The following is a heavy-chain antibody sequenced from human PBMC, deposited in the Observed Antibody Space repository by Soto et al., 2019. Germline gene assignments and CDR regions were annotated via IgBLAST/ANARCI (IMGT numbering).Heavy chain of an antibody. D-gene: IGHD3-10*01. CDR1: GFTFSDHY. V-gene: IGHV3-11*01. Sequence: GGSLRLSCAASGFTFSDHYMTWIRQAPGKGLEWVSKISSGGSTMYYADSVKGRFTVSRDNAKNSVYLQMDSLRAEDTAVYFCASDPFYYASAYWGQGTLVTVSS. CDR3: ASDPFYYASAY. J-gene: IGHJ4*02. CDR2: ISSGGSTM.